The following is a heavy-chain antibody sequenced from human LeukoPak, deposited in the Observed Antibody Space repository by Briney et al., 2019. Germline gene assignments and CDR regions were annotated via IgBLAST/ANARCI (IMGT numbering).Heavy chain of an antibody. J-gene: IGHJ3*02. V-gene: IGHV3-30*02. Sequence: PGGSLRLSCAASGFTFSSYGMHWVRQAPDKGLEWLTFIRNNGGDKYYADSVKGRFTISRDNAKNSLYLQMNSLRAEDTAVYYCARDNQQQLVPAFDIWGQGTMVTVSS. D-gene: IGHD6-13*01. CDR2: IRNNGGDK. CDR3: ARDNQQQLVPAFDI. CDR1: GFTFSSYG.